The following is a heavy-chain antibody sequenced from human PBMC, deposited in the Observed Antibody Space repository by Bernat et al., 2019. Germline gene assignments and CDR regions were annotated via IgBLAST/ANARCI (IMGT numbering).Heavy chain of an antibody. D-gene: IGHD3-22*01. Sequence: QVTLRESGPALVKPTQTLTLTCTFSGFSLSTSGMCVGWIRQPPGKALEWLALIDWDDDKYYSTSLKTRLTISKDTSKNQVVLTMTNMDPVDTATYYCARTPYYDSSGLNDAFDIWGQGTMVTVSS. CDR3: ARTPYYDSSGLNDAFDI. V-gene: IGHV2-70*01. CDR2: IDWDDDK. CDR1: GFSLSTSGMC. J-gene: IGHJ3*02.